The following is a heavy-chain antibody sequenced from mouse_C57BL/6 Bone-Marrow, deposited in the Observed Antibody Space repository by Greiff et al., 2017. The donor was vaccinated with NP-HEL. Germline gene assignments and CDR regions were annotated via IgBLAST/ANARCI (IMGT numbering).Heavy chain of an antibody. Sequence: QVQLQQPGAELVKPGASVKLSCKASGYTFTSYWMHWVKQRPGQGLEWIGMIHPNSGSTNYNEKFKSKATLTVDKSSSTAYMQLSSLTSEDSAVYYCARKGRLGRGTWFAYWGKGTLVTVSA. D-gene: IGHD4-1*01. CDR1: GYTFTSYW. V-gene: IGHV1-64*01. CDR3: ARKGRLGRGTWFAY. J-gene: IGHJ3*01. CDR2: IHPNSGST.